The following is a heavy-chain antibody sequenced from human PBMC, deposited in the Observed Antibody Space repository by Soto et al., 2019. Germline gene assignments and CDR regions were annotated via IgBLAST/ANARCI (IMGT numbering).Heavy chain of an antibody. D-gene: IGHD3-3*01. J-gene: IGHJ6*02. CDR3: TKEVNYDFWNYFGMDG. Sequence: GGSLRLSCAASGFPFSIYIMNWVRQAPGKGLEWVSTITSNTEYYADSVKGRFSISRVNSENTVHLQMNGLRVEDTAVYFCTKEVNYDFWNYFGMDGWGRGTTVTVSS. CDR1: GFPFSIYI. CDR2: ITSNTE. V-gene: IGHV3-21*04.